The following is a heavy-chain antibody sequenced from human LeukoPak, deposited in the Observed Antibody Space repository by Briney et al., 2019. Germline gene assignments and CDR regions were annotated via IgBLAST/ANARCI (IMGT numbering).Heavy chain of an antibody. CDR3: AKGSQYRGGWYDMTDYYYGMDV. CDR1: GFTFSSYA. D-gene: IGHD6-19*01. Sequence: GGSLRLSCAASGFTFSSYAMSWVRQAPGKGLEWVSAISGSGGSTYYADSVKGRFTISRDNSKNTLYLQMNSLRAEDTAVYYCAKGSQYRGGWYDMTDYYYGMDVWGQGTTVTVSS. J-gene: IGHJ6*02. CDR2: ISGSGGST. V-gene: IGHV3-23*01.